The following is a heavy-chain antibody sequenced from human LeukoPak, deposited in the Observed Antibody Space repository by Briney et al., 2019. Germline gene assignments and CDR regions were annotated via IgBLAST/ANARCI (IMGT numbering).Heavy chain of an antibody. V-gene: IGHV3-9*03. CDR2: ISWNSGSI. CDR3: AKDAKGGSYFYYFDC. CDR1: GFTFDDYA. Sequence: GGSLRLSCAASGFTFDDYAMHWVRQAPGKGLEWVSGISWNSGSIGYADSVKGRFTISRDNAENSLFLQMNSLRAEDMALYYCAKDAKGGSYFYYFDCWGQGTLVTVSS. J-gene: IGHJ4*02. D-gene: IGHD1-26*01.